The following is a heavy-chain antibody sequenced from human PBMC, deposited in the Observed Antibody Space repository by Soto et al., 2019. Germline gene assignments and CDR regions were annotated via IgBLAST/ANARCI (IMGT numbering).Heavy chain of an antibody. CDR3: ARESQAILTGYYLLDY. D-gene: IGHD3-9*01. V-gene: IGHV1-69*13. Sequence: GASVKVSCKASGGTFSSYAISWVRQAPGQGLEWMGGIIPIFGTANYAQKFQGRVTITADESTSTAYMELSSLRSEDTAVYYCARESQAILTGYYLLDYWGQGTLVTVSS. J-gene: IGHJ4*02. CDR2: IIPIFGTA. CDR1: GGTFSSYA.